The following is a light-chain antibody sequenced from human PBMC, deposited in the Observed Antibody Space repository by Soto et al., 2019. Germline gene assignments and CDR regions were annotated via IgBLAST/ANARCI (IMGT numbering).Light chain of an antibody. V-gene: IGLV3-21*04. CDR2: YDS. J-gene: IGLJ2*01. Sequence: SYELTQPPSVSVAPGKTARIPGGGTTMGSKSVHWYQQKPGQAPVLVIYYDSDRPSGIPERFSGSNSGNTATLTISRVEAGDEADYYCQVWDSSSDHPGVVFGGGTKLTVL. CDR1: TMGSKS. CDR3: QVWDSSSDHPGVV.